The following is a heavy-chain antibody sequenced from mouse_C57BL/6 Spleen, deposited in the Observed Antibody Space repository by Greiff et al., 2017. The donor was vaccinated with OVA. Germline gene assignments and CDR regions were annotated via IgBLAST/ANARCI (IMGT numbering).Heavy chain of an antibody. J-gene: IGHJ3*01. D-gene: IGHD2-2*01. Sequence: DVMLVESGGGLVKPGGSLKLSCAASGFTFSDYGMHWVRQAPEKGLEWVAYISSGSSTIYYADTVKGRFTISRDNAKNTLFLQMTSLRSEDTAMYYCARTPIYYGYDDFAYWGQGTLVTVSA. CDR1: GFTFSDYG. CDR3: ARTPIYYGYDDFAY. CDR2: ISSGSSTI. V-gene: IGHV5-17*01.